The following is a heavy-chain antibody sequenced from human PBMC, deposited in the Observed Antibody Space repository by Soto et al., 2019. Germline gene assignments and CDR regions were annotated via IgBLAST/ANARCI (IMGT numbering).Heavy chain of an antibody. CDR2: INAGNGNT. CDR3: ARTLRFGELLIGY. J-gene: IGHJ4*02. CDR1: GYTFTSYA. Sequence: ASVKVSCKASGYTFTSYAMHWVRQAPGQRLEWMGWINAGNGNTKYSQKFQGRVTITRDTSASTAYMELSSLRSEYLAVFYCARTLRFGELLIGYWGQGTLVTVSS. D-gene: IGHD3-10*01. V-gene: IGHV1-3*01.